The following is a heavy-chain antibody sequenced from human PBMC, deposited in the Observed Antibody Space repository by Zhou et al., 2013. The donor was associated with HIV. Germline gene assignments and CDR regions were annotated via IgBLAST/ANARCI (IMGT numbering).Heavy chain of an antibody. CDR1: GYTFTDYY. J-gene: IGHJ1*01. D-gene: IGHD2-2*01. Sequence: QLQLVQSGTEVKKTGASVKVSCKASGYTFTDYYMFWLRQAPGQGLEWMGWINPDRGDAKVAQKFQGRVTMTRDTSISTAYMELNRLTSDDTAVYYCARGGVLPAGYFQHWGQGTLVTVSS. CDR2: INPDRGDA. CDR3: ARGGVLPAGYFQH. V-gene: IGHV1-2*02.